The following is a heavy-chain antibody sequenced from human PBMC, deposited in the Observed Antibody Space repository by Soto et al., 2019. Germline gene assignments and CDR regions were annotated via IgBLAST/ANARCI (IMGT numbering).Heavy chain of an antibody. CDR3: ARRPRKAMLGNWFDP. J-gene: IGHJ5*02. CDR1: GGSISSSSYY. V-gene: IGHV4-39*01. CDR2: IYYSGST. Sequence: SPTLSLTCTVSGGSISSSSYYWGWIRQPPGKGLEWIGSIYYSGSTYYNPSLKSRVTISVDTSKNQFSLKLSSVTAADTAVYYCARRPRKAMLGNWFDPWGQGTLVTVSS. D-gene: IGHD3-10*02.